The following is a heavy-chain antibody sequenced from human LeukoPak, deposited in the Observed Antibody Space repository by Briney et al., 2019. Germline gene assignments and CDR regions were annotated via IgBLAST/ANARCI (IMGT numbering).Heavy chain of an antibody. V-gene: IGHV5-51*01. CDR1: GYSFTSYW. CDR2: IYPGDSDT. D-gene: IGHD2-8*01. Sequence: GESLKISCKGSGYSFTSYWIGWVRQMPGKGLEWMGIIYPGDSDTRYSPSFQGQVTISADKSISTAYLQWSSLKASDTAMYYCARGDIALMVYAAAFDYWGQGTLVTVSS. CDR3: ARGDIALMVYAAAFDY. J-gene: IGHJ4*02.